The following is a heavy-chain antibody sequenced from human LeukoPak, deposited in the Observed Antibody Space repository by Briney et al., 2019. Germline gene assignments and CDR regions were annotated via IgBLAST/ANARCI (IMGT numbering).Heavy chain of an antibody. J-gene: IGHJ4*02. CDR2: IWYDGSNK. CDR3: AKDFNAYYDSSGSPDC. D-gene: IGHD3-22*01. V-gene: IGHV3-33*06. CDR1: GFTFSSCG. Sequence: GGSLRLSCAASGFTFSSCGMHWVRQAPGKGLEWVAVIWYDGSNKYYADSVKGRFTISRDNSKNTLYLQMNSLRAEDTAVYYCAKDFNAYYDSSGSPDCWGQGTLVTVSS.